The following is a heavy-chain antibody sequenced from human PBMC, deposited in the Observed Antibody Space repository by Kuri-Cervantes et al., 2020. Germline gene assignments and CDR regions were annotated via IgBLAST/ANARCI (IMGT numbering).Heavy chain of an antibody. CDR3: AKVITKISVPDYDAFDL. V-gene: IGHV3-30-3*01. Sequence: GGSLRLSCAASGFTFSSYAMHWVRQAPGKGLEWVAVISYDGSNKYYADSVKGRFTISRDNSKNTLYLQMNSLRAGDTAVYYCAKVITKISVPDYDAFDLWGQGTMVTVSS. J-gene: IGHJ3*01. CDR2: ISYDGSNK. CDR1: GFTFSSYA. D-gene: IGHD3-22*01.